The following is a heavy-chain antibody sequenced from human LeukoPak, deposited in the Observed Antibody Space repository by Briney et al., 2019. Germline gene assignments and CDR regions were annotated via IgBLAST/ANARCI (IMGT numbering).Heavy chain of an antibody. D-gene: IGHD5-18*01. Sequence: PGGSLRLSCAASGFTFSSYAMSWVRQAPGKGLEWLSGISPRGGGTYYADSVKGRFTISRDNAKNSLYLQMNSLRAEDTAVYYCARRIQSAMATGYWGQGTLVTVSS. V-gene: IGHV3-23*01. J-gene: IGHJ4*02. CDR1: GFTFSSYA. CDR3: ARRIQSAMATGY. CDR2: ISPRGGGT.